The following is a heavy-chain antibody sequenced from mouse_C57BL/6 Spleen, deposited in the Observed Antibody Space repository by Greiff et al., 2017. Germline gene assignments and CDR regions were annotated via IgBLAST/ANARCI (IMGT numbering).Heavy chain of an antibody. Sequence: QVQLQQPGAELVKPGASVKLSCKASGYTFTSYWMQWVKQRPGQGLELIGEIDPSDSYTNYNQKFKGKATLTVDTSSSTAYMQLSSLTSEDSAVYYCARFGTWYFDYWGQGTTLTVSS. D-gene: IGHD5-1*01. CDR2: IDPSDSYT. CDR1: GYTFTSYW. CDR3: ARFGTWYFDY. V-gene: IGHV1-50*01. J-gene: IGHJ2*01.